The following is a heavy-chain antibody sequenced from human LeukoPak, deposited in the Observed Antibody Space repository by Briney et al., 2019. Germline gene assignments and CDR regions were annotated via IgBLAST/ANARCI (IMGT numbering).Heavy chain of an antibody. CDR2: ISGSGGST. CDR3: AKDLTTVTTGDY. Sequence: GGSLRLSCAASGFTFSGYAMSWVRQAPGKGLEWVSAISGSGGSTYYADSVKGRFTISRDNSKNTLYLHMNSLRAEDTAVYYCAKDLTTVTTGDYWGQGTLVTVSS. D-gene: IGHD4-17*01. J-gene: IGHJ4*02. CDR1: GFTFSGYA. V-gene: IGHV3-23*01.